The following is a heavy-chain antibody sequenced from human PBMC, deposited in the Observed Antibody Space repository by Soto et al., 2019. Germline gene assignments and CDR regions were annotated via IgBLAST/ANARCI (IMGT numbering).Heavy chain of an antibody. J-gene: IGHJ4*02. D-gene: IGHD1-26*01. CDR3: ARETSVISGSYFDY. Sequence: QVQLVQSGAEVKKPGSSVKVSCKASGGTCSSYTISWVRQAPGQGLEWMGRIIPILGIANYAQKFQGRVTITADKYPSTAYMELSSLRSEDAAVYYCARETSVISGSYFDYWGQGTMVTVSS. V-gene: IGHV1-69*02. CDR2: IIPILGIA. CDR1: GGTCSSYT.